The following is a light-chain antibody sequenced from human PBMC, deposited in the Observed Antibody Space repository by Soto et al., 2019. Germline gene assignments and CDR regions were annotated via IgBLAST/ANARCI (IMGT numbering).Light chain of an antibody. CDR2: EVV. V-gene: IGLV2-14*01. CDR1: SSDVGGYDY. Sequence: QSALTQPASVSGSPGQSITISCTGTSSDVGGYDYVSWYQRHPGKAPEPMIYEVVNRPPWVSNRFSGSKSGNTASLTISGLQAEDEADYYCGSFASSSTYVFGTGTKLTVL. J-gene: IGLJ1*01. CDR3: GSFASSSTYV.